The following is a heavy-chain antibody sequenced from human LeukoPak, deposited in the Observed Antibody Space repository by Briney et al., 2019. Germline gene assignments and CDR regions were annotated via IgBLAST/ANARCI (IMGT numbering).Heavy chain of an antibody. V-gene: IGHV4-34*01. CDR1: SGSFSYFY. CDR2: INHSGST. Sequence: SETLSLTCAVYSGSFSYFYWSWIRQPPGKGLEWIGEINHSGSTNYNPSLKSRVTISVDTSKTQFSLKLASVTAADTAVYYCATREIWGQGTLVTVSS. J-gene: IGHJ4*02. CDR3: ATREI. D-gene: IGHD1-26*01.